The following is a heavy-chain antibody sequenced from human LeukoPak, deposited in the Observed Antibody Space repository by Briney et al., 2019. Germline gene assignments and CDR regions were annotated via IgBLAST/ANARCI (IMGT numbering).Heavy chain of an antibody. CDR3: AREGTPGESYFDY. Sequence: GGSLRLSCAASGFTFSSYAIHWVRQAPGKGLEWVAVISYDGSNKYYADSVKGRFTISRDNSKNTLYLQMNSLRTEDTAVYYCAREGTPGESYFDYWGQGTLVTVST. D-gene: IGHD3-16*01. V-gene: IGHV3-30*04. J-gene: IGHJ4*02. CDR2: ISYDGSNK. CDR1: GFTFSSYA.